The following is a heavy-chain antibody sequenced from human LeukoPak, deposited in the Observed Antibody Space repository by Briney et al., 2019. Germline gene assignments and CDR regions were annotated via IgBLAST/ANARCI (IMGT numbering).Heavy chain of an antibody. V-gene: IGHV4-59*08. J-gene: IGHJ4*02. Sequence: GSLRLSCAASGFTFSSYAMSWVRQAPGKGLEWIGYIYYTGSTNYNPSLKSRVTISVDTSKNQFSLKLSSVTAADTAVYYCARLKGYSSGWYPSYYFDYWGQGTLVTVSS. D-gene: IGHD6-19*01. CDR2: IYYTGST. CDR3: ARLKGYSSGWYPSYYFDY. CDR1: GFTFSSYA.